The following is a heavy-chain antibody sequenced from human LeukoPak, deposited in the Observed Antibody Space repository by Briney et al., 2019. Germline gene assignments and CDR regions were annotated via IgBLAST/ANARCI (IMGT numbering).Heavy chain of an antibody. CDR3: AKGHSYGHF. J-gene: IGHJ4*02. CDR2: ISSSSTYT. D-gene: IGHD5-18*01. V-gene: IGHV3-11*03. Sequence: GGSLRLSCAASGFTFSDYYMSWIRQAPGQGLEWLSYISSSSTYTNYADSVKGRFSISRDNAKNSVYLQMNSLRAEDTAVYYCAKGHSYGHFWGQGTLVTVSS. CDR1: GFTFSDYY.